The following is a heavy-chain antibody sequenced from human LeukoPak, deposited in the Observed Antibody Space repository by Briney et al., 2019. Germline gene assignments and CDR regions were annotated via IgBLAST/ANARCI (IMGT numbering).Heavy chain of an antibody. CDR1: DGSISSYY. Sequence: SETLSLTCTVSDGSISSYYWSWIRQPPGKGLEWIAYISDIGSINYNPSLKSRVTISLDTSKNQLSLKLRSVTAADTAVYYCAGHHPRNTVDFWGQGTLVTVSS. D-gene: IGHD4-11*01. V-gene: IGHV4-59*08. CDR3: AGHHPRNTVDF. J-gene: IGHJ4*02. CDR2: ISDIGSI.